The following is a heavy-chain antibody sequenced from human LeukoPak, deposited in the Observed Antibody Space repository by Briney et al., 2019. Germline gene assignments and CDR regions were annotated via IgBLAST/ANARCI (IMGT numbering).Heavy chain of an antibody. CDR3: ARDQILRFLEVDYYYYGMDV. CDR1: GYTFTSYY. Sequence: ASVKVSCKASGYTFTSYYMHWVRQAPGQGLEWMGIINPSGGSPSYAQKFQGRVTMTTDTSTSAVYMEVSSLRSEDTAVYYCARDQILRFLEVDYYYYGMDVWGQGTMVTVSS. D-gene: IGHD3-3*01. J-gene: IGHJ6*02. V-gene: IGHV1-46*01. CDR2: INPSGGSP.